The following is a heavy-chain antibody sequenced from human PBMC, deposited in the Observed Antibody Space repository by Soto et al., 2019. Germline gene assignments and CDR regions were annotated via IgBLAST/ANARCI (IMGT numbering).Heavy chain of an antibody. J-gene: IGHJ4*02. CDR2: ISWNSADI. CDR3: ARLVSAAANDY. D-gene: IGHD2-21*01. Sequence: PGGSLRLSCAASGFTFSSCAMSWVRQAPGKGLEWVSGISWNSADIGYADSVKGRFTISRDNAKNSLYLQMNSLRAEDTAVYYCARLVSAAANDYWGQGALVTVSS. V-gene: IGHV3-21*01. CDR1: GFTFSSCA.